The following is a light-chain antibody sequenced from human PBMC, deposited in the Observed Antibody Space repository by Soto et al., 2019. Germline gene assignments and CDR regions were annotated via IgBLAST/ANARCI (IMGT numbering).Light chain of an antibody. Sequence: EIVMTQSPATLSVSPGERATLSCRASQSVSSNLAWYQQKPGQAPRLLIYGASTRATGIPDRFSGSGSGTDFTLTISRLEPEDFGVYYCQQYGSSPWTFGQGTKLEIK. CDR1: QSVSSN. CDR2: GAS. V-gene: IGKV3-20*01. CDR3: QQYGSSPWT. J-gene: IGKJ2*01.